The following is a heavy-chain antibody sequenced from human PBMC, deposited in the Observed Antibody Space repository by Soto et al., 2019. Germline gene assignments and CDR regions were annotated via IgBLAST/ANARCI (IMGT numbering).Heavy chain of an antibody. CDR2: IWYDGSNK. V-gene: IGHV3-33*01. CDR1: GFTFSGYG. CDR3: ARPGYCTGGSCYFFLY. Sequence: GGSLRLSCAASGFTFSGYGVHWVRQAPGKGLEWVAVIWYDGSNKYYVDSVKGRFTISRDNSKNTVYLQMNSLRAEDTAVYYCARPGYCTGGSCYFFLYWGQGTLVTISS. D-gene: IGHD2-15*01. J-gene: IGHJ4*02.